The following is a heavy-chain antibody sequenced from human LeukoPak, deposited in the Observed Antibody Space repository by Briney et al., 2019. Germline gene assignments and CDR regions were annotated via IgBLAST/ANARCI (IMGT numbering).Heavy chain of an antibody. CDR3: ARGVAENGNPNYFDP. D-gene: IGHD6-13*01. V-gene: IGHV3-33*01. CDR1: GFIFSRYA. J-gene: IGHJ5*02. CDR2: VWSDGTRE. Sequence: GMSLRLSCAASGFIFSRYAMHWVRQAPGTGLEWVAVVWSDGTREYYTDSVKGRFTISRDNSKNTLYLQMNSLRAEDTAVYSCARGVAENGNPNYFDPWGRGTLVTVSS.